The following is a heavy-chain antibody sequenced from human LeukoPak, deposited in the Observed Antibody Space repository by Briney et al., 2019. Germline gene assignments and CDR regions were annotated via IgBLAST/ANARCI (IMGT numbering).Heavy chain of an antibody. CDR2: ISSSSSTI. Sequence: GGSLRLSCTVSGFTVSSNSMSWVRQAPGKGLEWVSYISSSSSTIYYADSVKGRFTISRDNAKNSLYLQMNSLRAEDTAVYYCARVYYYGSGSYPSDYWGQGTLVTVSS. V-gene: IGHV3-48*01. D-gene: IGHD3-10*01. CDR3: ARVYYYGSGSYPSDY. CDR1: GFTVSSNS. J-gene: IGHJ4*02.